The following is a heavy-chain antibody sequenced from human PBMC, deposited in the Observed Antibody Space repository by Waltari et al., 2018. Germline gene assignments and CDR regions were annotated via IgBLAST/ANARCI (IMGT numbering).Heavy chain of an antibody. CDR3: ARVPQYYYDSSGYYYGPFDY. V-gene: IGHV4-59*01. J-gene: IGHJ4*02. D-gene: IGHD3-22*01. CDR2: IYYSGST. CDR1: GGSISSYY. Sequence: QVQLQESGPGLVKPSETLSLTCTVSGGSISSYYWSWIRQPPGKGLEWIGYIYYSGSTNYNPSLKSRVTISVDTSKNQFSLKLSSVTAADTAVYYCARVPQYYYDSSGYYYGPFDYWGQGTLVTVSS.